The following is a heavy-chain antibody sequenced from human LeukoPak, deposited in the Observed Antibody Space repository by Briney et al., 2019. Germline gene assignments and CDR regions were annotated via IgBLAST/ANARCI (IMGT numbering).Heavy chain of an antibody. D-gene: IGHD3-10*01. CDR1: GFTFSSYA. J-gene: IGHJ4*02. V-gene: IGHV3-23*01. CDR3: AKGYASGSYSTFDY. CDR2: ISGSGGST. Sequence: GGSLRLSCAASGFTFSSYAMSWVRQAPGKGLEWVSTISGSGGSTYYADSAKGRFTISRDNSKNTLYLQMNSLRAEDTAVYYCAKGYASGSYSTFDYWGQGTLVTVSS.